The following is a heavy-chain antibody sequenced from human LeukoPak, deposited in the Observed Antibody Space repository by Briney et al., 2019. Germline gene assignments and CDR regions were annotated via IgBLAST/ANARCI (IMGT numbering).Heavy chain of an antibody. CDR1: GASISSSY. CDR2: INHSGST. D-gene: IGHD2-15*01. J-gene: IGHJ2*01. CDR3: ARGVARHWYFDL. Sequence: SETLSLTCTVSGASISSSYWSWIRQPPGKGLEWIGEINHSGSTNYNPSLKSRVTISVDTSKNQFSLKLSSVTAADTAVYYCARGVARHWYFDLWGRGTPVTVSS. V-gene: IGHV4-34*01.